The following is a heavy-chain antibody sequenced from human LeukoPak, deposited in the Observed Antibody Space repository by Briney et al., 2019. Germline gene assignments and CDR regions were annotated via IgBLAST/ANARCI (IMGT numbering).Heavy chain of an antibody. V-gene: IGHV3-23*01. J-gene: IGHJ4*02. Sequence: GGSLRLSCSMSGFTLSHYAMSWVRQAPGKGLEWVSTIGGGGGSTDYTDSVKGRFIISRDNSKNTLYLQMNSLGAEDTAVYYCAKGHRYCTSGNCNSAVDYWGQGTLVTVSS. CDR3: AKGHRYCTSGNCNSAVDY. CDR2: IGGGGGST. D-gene: IGHD2-15*01. CDR1: GFTLSHYA.